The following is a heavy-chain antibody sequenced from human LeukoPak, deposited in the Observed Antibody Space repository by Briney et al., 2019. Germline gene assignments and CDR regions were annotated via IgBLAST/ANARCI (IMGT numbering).Heavy chain of an antibody. Sequence: ASVKVSCKASGYTFTSYDINWVRQATGQGLEWMGWMNPNSGNTGYAQKFQGRVTMTRDTSTSTVYMELSSLRSEDTAVYYCARGHRIHNELRYFDWPTFDYWGQGTLVPVSS. J-gene: IGHJ4*02. D-gene: IGHD3-9*01. CDR3: ARGHRIHNELRYFDWPTFDY. CDR2: MNPNSGNT. V-gene: IGHV1-8*01. CDR1: GYTFTSYD.